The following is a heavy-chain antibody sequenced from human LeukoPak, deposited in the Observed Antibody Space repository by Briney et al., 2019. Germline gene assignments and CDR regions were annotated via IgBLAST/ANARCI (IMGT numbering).Heavy chain of an antibody. CDR1: GGSIGSYY. V-gene: IGHV4-59*01. Sequence: SETLSLTCTVTGGSIGSYYWSWIRRPPGKGLEWIGYVYYSGSTNYNPSLKSRVTISVDTSKNQLSLKLTSVTAADTAVYYCARDRWYITPTTVFDYWGQGTLVTVSS. J-gene: IGHJ4*02. D-gene: IGHD4-23*01. CDR2: VYYSGST. CDR3: ARDRWYITPTTVFDY.